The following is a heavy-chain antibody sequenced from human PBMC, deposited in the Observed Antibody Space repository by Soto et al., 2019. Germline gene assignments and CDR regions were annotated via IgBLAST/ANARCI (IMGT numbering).Heavy chain of an antibody. J-gene: IGHJ4*02. CDR1: GGSISSSNF. CDR3: ARELCGGYSPSGY. CDR2: ISHTGTT. D-gene: IGHD2-15*01. V-gene: IGHV4-4*02. Sequence: QMQLQESGPGLVKPSGTLSLICAVSGGSISSSNFWSWVRQSPGNGLEWIGEISHTGTTSYNPSLDSRVTISVDKSKNRLSLTRSSVTAADTAVYYCARELCGGYSPSGYWGQGTLFTVSS.